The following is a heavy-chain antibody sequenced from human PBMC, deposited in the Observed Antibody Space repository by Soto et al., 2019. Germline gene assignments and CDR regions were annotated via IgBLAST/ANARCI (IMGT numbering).Heavy chain of an antibody. J-gene: IGHJ4*01. CDR2: IRSKANSYAT. V-gene: IGHV3-73*02. CDR1: GFTFSGSA. D-gene: IGHD6-13*01. Sequence: EVQLVESVGGLVQPGGSLKLSCADSGFTFSGSAMHWVRQASGKGLEWVGRIRSKANSYATAYAASVKGRFTISRDDSKNTAYLQMNSLKTEDTAVYYCTRVGSSWGHGTLVTVAS. CDR3: TRVGSS.